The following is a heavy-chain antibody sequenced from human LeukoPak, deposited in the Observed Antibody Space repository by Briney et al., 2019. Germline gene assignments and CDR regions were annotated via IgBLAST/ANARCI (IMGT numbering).Heavy chain of an antibody. CDR3: TRDPAYYLRYGYFDY. Sequence: GGSLRLSCAASGFSVSGNYMSWVRQAPGKGLEWVSLIYSGGTTYYADSVKGRFTISRDNAKNSVYLQMNNLRAADTALYYCTRDPAYYLRYGYFDYWGQGILVTVSS. J-gene: IGHJ4*03. V-gene: IGHV3-53*01. CDR2: IYSGGTT. CDR1: GFSVSGNY. D-gene: IGHD1-26*01.